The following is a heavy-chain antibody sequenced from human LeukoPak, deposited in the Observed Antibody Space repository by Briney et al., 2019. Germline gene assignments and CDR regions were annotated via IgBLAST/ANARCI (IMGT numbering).Heavy chain of an antibody. CDR1: GFTFSSYS. J-gene: IGHJ3*02. CDR3: AREDHSSGWYSRAFDI. D-gene: IGHD6-19*01. V-gene: IGHV3-21*01. CDR2: ISSSSSYI. Sequence: GGSLRLSCAASGFTFSSYSMNWVRQAPGKGLEWVSSISSSSSYIYYADSVKGRFTISRDNAKNSLYLQMNSLRAEDTAVYYCAREDHSSGWYSRAFDIWGQGTMVTVSS.